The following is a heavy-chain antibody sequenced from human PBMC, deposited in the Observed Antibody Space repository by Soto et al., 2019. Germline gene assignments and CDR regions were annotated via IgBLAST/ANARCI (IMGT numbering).Heavy chain of an antibody. J-gene: IGHJ3*02. CDR3: AGGSCSSTRCYATGAFDI. Sequence: PSETLSLTCTVSGGSISSYYWSWIRQPPGKGLEWIGYIYYSGSTNYNPSLKSRVTISVDTSKNQFSLKLSSVTAADTAVYYCAGGSCSSTRCYATGAFDIWGQGTMVTVSS. D-gene: IGHD2-2*01. CDR1: GGSISSYY. V-gene: IGHV4-59*01. CDR2: IYYSGST.